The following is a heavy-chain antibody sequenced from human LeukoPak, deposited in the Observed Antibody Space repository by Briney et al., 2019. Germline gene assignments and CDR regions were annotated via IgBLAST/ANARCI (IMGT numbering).Heavy chain of an antibody. CDR1: GYSFTIFG. D-gene: IGHD2-21*02. CDR3: ARGRWTAHTVGYYFDS. Sequence: ASVKVSCKASGYSFTIFGISWVRQAPGQRLEWMGWIDAGNGRTKYSQEFQGRVAITRDTSASTAYMELSSLRSEDMAVYYCARGRWTAHTVGYYFDSWGQGTLVTVSS. CDR2: IDAGNGRT. J-gene: IGHJ4*02. V-gene: IGHV1-3*03.